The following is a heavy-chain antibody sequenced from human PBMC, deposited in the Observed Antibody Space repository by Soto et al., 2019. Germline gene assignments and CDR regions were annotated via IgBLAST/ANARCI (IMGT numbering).Heavy chain of an antibody. CDR2: ISAYNGNT. D-gene: IGHD3-3*01. Sequence: ASVKVSCKASGYTFTSYGISWVRQAPGQGLEWMGWISAYNGNTNYAQKLQGRVTMTTDTSTSTAYMELRSLRSDDTAVYYCASDRYDFWSGYYPPDYYYYMDVWGKGTTVTVSS. J-gene: IGHJ6*03. V-gene: IGHV1-18*01. CDR3: ASDRYDFWSGYYPPDYYYYMDV. CDR1: GYTFTSYG.